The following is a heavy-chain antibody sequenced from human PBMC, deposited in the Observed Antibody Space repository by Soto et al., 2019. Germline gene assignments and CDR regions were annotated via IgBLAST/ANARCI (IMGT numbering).Heavy chain of an antibody. CDR2: TYYRSKWYN. CDR3: ARDGYCSSTSCYTDYYYVMDV. CDR1: GDSVSTNSAA. V-gene: IGHV6-1*01. Sequence: QTLSITCAISGDSVSTNSAAWNWIRQSPSRGLEWLGRTYYRSKWYNDYAVSVKSRITINPDTSKNQFSLQLNSVTPEDTAVYYCARDGYCSSTSCYTDYYYVMDVWGQGTTVTVSS. D-gene: IGHD2-2*02. J-gene: IGHJ6*02.